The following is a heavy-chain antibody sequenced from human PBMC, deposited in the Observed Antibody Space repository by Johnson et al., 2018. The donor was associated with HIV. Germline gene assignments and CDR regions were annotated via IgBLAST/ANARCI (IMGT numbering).Heavy chain of an antibody. CDR1: GFTFDDYG. J-gene: IGHJ3*02. Sequence: VQLVESGGGVVRPGGSLRLACAATGFTFDDYGMSWVRQAPGKGLEWVSVIYSGGSTYYADSVKGRFTISRDNSKNTLYLQMNSLRAEDTALYYCAKDILVGAMGGAFDIWGQGTMVTVSS. V-gene: IGHV3-66*02. CDR2: IYSGGST. D-gene: IGHD1-26*01. CDR3: AKDILVGAMGGAFDI.